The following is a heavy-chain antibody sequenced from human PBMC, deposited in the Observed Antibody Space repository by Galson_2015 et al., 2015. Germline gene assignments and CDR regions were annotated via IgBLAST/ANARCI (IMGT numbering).Heavy chain of an antibody. CDR2: IFGSDST. J-gene: IGHJ4*02. D-gene: IGHD1-26*01. CDR3: ARLNTGSHFGSGYYFDY. V-gene: IGHV4-59*02. CDR1: SASVNTYF. Sequence: ETLSLTCTVSSASVNTYFWSWFRQPPGRGLEYIGYIFGSDSTNYNPSLKSRVTISADTPKNQFSLNLISVTSADTAMYYCARLNTGSHFGSGYYFDYWGQGTLVTVSS.